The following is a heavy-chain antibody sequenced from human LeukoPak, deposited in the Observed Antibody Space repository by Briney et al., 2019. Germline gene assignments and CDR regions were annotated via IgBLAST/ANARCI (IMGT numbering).Heavy chain of an antibody. CDR1: GFTFGDYA. V-gene: IGHV3-49*04. Sequence: PGGSLRLSCTAPGFTFGDYAMSWVRQAPGKGLEWVGFIRSKAYGGTTEYAASVKGRFTISRDDSKSIAYLQMNSLKTEDTAVYYCTTGPPLYGKRLVRTSGDYWGQGTLVTVSS. CDR2: IRSKAYGGTT. D-gene: IGHD6-19*01. CDR3: TTGPPLYGKRLVRTSGDY. J-gene: IGHJ4*02.